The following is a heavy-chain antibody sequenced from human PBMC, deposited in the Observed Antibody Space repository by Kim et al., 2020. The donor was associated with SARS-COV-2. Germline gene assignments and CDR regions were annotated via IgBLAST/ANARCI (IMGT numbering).Heavy chain of an antibody. J-gene: IGHJ4*02. CDR3: ARSRSVVPAAMGDY. Sequence: ASVKVSCKASGYTFTSYAMHWVRQAPGQRLEWMGWINAGNGNTKYSQKFQGRVTITRDTSASTAYMELSSLRSEDTAVYYCARSRSVVPAAMGDYWGQGTLVTVSS. V-gene: IGHV1-3*01. CDR2: INAGNGNT. CDR1: GYTFTSYA. D-gene: IGHD2-2*01.